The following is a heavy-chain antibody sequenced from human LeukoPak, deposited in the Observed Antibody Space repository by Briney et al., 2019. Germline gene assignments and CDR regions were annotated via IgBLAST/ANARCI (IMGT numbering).Heavy chain of an antibody. CDR3: AKGYWSGYSFDNWFDP. J-gene: IGHJ5*02. Sequence: LAGGPLRLSCAASGFTFSSYGMHWVRQAPDKGLEWVAFIRYDGSNKHYADSVKGRFTISRDNSKNTLYLQMNSLRADDTAVYYCAKGYWSGYSFDNWFDPWGQGTLVTVSS. D-gene: IGHD3-3*01. CDR2: IRYDGSNK. CDR1: GFTFSSYG. V-gene: IGHV3-30*02.